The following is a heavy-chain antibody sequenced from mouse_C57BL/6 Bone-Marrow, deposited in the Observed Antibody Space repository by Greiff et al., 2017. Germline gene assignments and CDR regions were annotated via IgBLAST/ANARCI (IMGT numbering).Heavy chain of an antibody. CDR2: IHPNSGST. Sequence: QVQLQQPGAELVKPGASVKLSCKASGYTFTSYWMHWVKQRPGQGLEWIGMIHPNSGSTNYNEKFKSKATLTVDQSSSTAYMQLSSLTSEDSAVYYCASLITTITGFAYWGKGTLVTVSA. CDR1: GYTFTSYW. J-gene: IGHJ3*01. V-gene: IGHV1-64*01. CDR3: ASLITTITGFAY. D-gene: IGHD1-1*01.